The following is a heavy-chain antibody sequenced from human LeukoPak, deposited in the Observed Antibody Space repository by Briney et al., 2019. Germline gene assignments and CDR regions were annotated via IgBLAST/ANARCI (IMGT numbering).Heavy chain of an antibody. D-gene: IGHD3-3*01. V-gene: IGHV3-23*01. CDR1: GFTLSSYA. CDR2: ISGSGGST. J-gene: IGHJ4*02. Sequence: GGSLRLSCAASGFTLSSYAMSWVRQAPGKGLEWVSAISGSGGSTYYADSVKGRFTISRDNSKNTLYLQMNSLRAEDTAVYYCAKSPYYDFWSGASHFDYWGQGTLVTVSS. CDR3: AKSPYYDFWSGASHFDY.